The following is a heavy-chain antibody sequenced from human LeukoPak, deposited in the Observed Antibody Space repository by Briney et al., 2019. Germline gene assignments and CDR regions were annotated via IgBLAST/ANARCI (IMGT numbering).Heavy chain of an antibody. CDR1: GFTFNSYA. Sequence: GGSLRVSCVGSGFTFNSYAMNWVRQAPGKGLQWVSTISASGASTFYADSVKGRFTISRDNSKNTVSLQVNSLRVEDTAIYYCAKTYRDYFDSWGLGTLVTVSS. V-gene: IGHV3-23*01. D-gene: IGHD5-18*01. CDR3: AKTYRDYFDS. J-gene: IGHJ4*02. CDR2: ISASGAST.